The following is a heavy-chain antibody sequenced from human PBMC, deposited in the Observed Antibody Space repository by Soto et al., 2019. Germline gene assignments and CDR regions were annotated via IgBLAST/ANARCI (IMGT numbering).Heavy chain of an antibody. CDR2: IIPMYGTT. V-gene: IGHV1-69*12. CDR3: ARIGTLERIDDY. J-gene: IGHJ4*02. CDR1: GGTFRSYV. Sequence: QVQLVQSGAEVKKPGSSVKVSCKASGGTFRSYVTSWVRQAPGQGLEWLGGIIPMYGTTYYAQTFQGRVTISGDESTSTAFMELSSLRSEDTAVYYCARIGTLERIDDYWGQGTLVTVSS. D-gene: IGHD1-26*01.